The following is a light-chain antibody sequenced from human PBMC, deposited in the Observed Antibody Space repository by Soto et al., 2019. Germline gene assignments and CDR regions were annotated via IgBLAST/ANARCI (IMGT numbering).Light chain of an antibody. CDR2: GST. CDR1: STNIGAGYD. Sequence: QSALTQPPSVSGAPGQRVTISCTGNSTNIGAGYDLHWYQQFPGTAPKLLIYGSTNRPSGVPDRFSASKSATSASLAITGLQAEDDADYYCQSYDSSLRGVVFGGGTKLTVL. CDR3: QSYDSSLRGVV. V-gene: IGLV1-40*01. J-gene: IGLJ3*02.